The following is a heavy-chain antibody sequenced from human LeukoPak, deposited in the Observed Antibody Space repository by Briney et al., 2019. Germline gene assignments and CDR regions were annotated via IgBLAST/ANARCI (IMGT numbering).Heavy chain of an antibody. CDR1: GFTFSSYA. CDR2: ISGSGGST. Sequence: PGGSLRLSCAASGFTFSSYAMSWVRQAPGKGLEWVSAISGSGGSTYYADSVKGRFTISRDNSKNTLYLQMNSLRAEDTAVYYCAKSLRWAYGGATDAFDIWGQGTMVTVSS. V-gene: IGHV3-23*01. CDR3: AKSLRWAYGGATDAFDI. D-gene: IGHD4-23*01. J-gene: IGHJ3*02.